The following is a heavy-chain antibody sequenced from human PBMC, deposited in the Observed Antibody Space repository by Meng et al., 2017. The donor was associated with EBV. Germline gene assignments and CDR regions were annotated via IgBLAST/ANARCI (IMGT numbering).Heavy chain of an antibody. Sequence: QVQLGQAGAEVKKPGASVKVSCKASGYTFTGYYMHWVRQSPGQGLEWMGRINPNSGGTNYAQKFQGRVTMTRDTSISTAYMELSRLRSDDTAVYYCARVGIAVAGTGDYWGQGTLVTVSS. CDR1: GYTFTGYY. J-gene: IGHJ4*02. CDR2: INPNSGGT. V-gene: IGHV1-2*06. CDR3: ARVGIAVAGTGDY. D-gene: IGHD6-19*01.